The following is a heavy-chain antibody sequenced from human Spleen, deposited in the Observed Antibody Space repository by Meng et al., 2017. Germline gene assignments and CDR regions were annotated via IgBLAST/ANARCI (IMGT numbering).Heavy chain of an antibody. CDR2: ISSSGSSI. CDR3: ARDLREGYNYGPVDY. V-gene: IGHV3-48*03. D-gene: IGHD5-18*01. CDR1: GFTFSTYE. J-gene: IGHJ4*02. Sequence: GGSLRLSCAASGFTFSTYEMSWVRQAPGKGLEWVSYISSSGSSIYYADSVRGRFTISRDNAQNSLYLQMNSLRAEDTAVYYCARDLREGYNYGPVDYWGQGTLVTVSS.